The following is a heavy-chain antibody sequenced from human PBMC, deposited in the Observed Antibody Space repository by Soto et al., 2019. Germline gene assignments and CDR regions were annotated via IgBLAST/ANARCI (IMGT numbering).Heavy chain of an antibody. CDR2: IYYSGST. CDR3: ARDRMVRGVIRNYYYYGMDV. J-gene: IGHJ6*02. CDR1: GGSISSGGYY. V-gene: IGHV4-31*03. Sequence: PSETLSLTCTVSGGSISSGGYYWSWIRQHPGKGLEWIGYIYYSGSTYYNPSLKSRVTISVDTSKNQFSLKLSSVTAADTAVYYCARDRMVRGVIRNYYYYGMDVWGQGTTVTVSS. D-gene: IGHD3-10*01.